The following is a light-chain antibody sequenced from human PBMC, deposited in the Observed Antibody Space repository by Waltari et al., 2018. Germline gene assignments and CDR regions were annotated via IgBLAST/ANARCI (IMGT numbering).Light chain of an antibody. V-gene: IGLV2-23*02. Sequence: QSALTQPASVSGSPGQSITISCTGTSSDVGNYKRVSWYQPHPDKAPKLMIYAVSKRPSGVSDRFSGSKSGDIASLTISGLQPEDEAEYFCSSYAGSSKGVFGGGTKVTVL. CDR1: SSDVGNYKR. CDR2: AVS. J-gene: IGLJ2*01. CDR3: SSYAGSSKGV.